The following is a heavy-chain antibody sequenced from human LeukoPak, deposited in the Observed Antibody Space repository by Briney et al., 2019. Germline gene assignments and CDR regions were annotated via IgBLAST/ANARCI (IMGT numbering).Heavy chain of an antibody. J-gene: IGHJ4*02. D-gene: IGHD4-11*01. Sequence: PSETLSPTCTVSGGSISSYYWSWIRQPPGKGLEWIGYIYYSGSTNYNPSLKSRVTISVDTSKNQFSLKLSSVTAADTAVYYCAGHYRGFDYWGQGTLVTVSS. V-gene: IGHV4-59*01. CDR1: GGSISSYY. CDR3: AGHYRGFDY. CDR2: IYYSGST.